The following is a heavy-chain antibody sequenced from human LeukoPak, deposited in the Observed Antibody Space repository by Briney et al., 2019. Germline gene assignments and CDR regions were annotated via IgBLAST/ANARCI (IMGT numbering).Heavy chain of an antibody. J-gene: IGHJ6*02. D-gene: IGHD2-2*01. CDR2: ISGSGGST. V-gene: IGHV3-23*01. CDR3: AKRYCSSTSCYDAGYGMDV. Sequence: PGGPLRLSCAASGFTFSSYAINWVRRAPGKGLEWVSAISGSGGSTYYADSVKGRFTISRDNSKNTLYLQMNSLRAEDTAVYYCAKRYCSSTSCYDAGYGMDVWGQGTTVTVSS. CDR1: GFTFSSYA.